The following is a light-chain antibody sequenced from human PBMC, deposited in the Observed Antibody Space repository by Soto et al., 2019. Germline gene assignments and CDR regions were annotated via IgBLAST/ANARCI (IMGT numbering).Light chain of an antibody. J-gene: IGKJ2*01. Sequence: EVVLTQSPGTLSLSPGERATLSCRASQSVSNKYLAWYQQKPGQAPRLLIFGSSDRATGIQDRFSGSGSGTDFTLTISRLEPEDFAVYYCQQDGSSPPYTFGEGTKLEIK. CDR1: QSVSNKY. CDR3: QQDGSSPPYT. CDR2: GSS. V-gene: IGKV3-20*01.